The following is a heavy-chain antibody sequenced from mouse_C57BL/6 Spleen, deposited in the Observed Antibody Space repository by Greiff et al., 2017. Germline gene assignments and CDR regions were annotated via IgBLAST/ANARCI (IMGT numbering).Heavy chain of an antibody. CDR2: IDTSDSYT. CDR1: GYTFTSYW. J-gene: IGHJ4*01. V-gene: IGHV1-59*01. CDR3: ARRDCGSGGAMDD. D-gene: IGHD1-1*01. Sequence: QVQPQQPGAELVRPGTSVKLSCKASGYTFTSYWMHWVKQRPGQGLEWIGVIDTSDSYTNYNQKFKGKATLTLETSSSTAFMPLSSLTSEESAVYYCARRDCGSGGAMDDWGQGTSVTVSS.